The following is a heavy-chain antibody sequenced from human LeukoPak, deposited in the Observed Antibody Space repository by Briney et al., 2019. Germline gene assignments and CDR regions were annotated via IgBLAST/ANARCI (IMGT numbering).Heavy chain of an antibody. CDR1: GFTSSSYG. CDR2: IRYDGSNK. J-gene: IGHJ4*02. Sequence: GGSLRLSCAASGFTSSSYGMHWVRQAPGKGLEWVAFIRYDGSNKYYADSVKGRFTISRDNSKNTLYLQMNSLRAEDTAVYYCAKDHEVAYYYDSSGYGDFDYWGQGTLVTVSS. D-gene: IGHD3-22*01. CDR3: AKDHEVAYYYDSSGYGDFDY. V-gene: IGHV3-30*02.